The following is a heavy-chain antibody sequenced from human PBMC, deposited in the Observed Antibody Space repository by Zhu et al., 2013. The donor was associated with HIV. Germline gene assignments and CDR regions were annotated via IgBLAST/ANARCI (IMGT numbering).Heavy chain of an antibody. CDR2: ISDDGSST. D-gene: IGHD3-3*02. CDR1: GFTFRNFW. CDR3: ARGPIRRFDY. J-gene: IGHJ4*02. V-gene: IGHV3-74*01. Sequence: EVQLVESGGGLVQPGGSLRLSCAASGFTFRNFWMHWVRQAPGKGLEWVSHISDDGSSTNYADSVKGRFTISRDNAKNSLYLQMNSLRAEDTAVYYCARGPIRRFDYWGQGTLVTVSS.